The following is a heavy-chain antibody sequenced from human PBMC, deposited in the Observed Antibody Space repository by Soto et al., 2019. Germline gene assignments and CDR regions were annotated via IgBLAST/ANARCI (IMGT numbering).Heavy chain of an antibody. CDR3: AAGGGLPRYY. J-gene: IGHJ4*02. D-gene: IGHD5-12*01. CDR2: IYHSGST. V-gene: IGHV4-30-2*01. Sequence: QLQLQKSGSGLVKPSQTLSLTCAASGGSIRSGGYSGSWIRQQPGKGLEWIGYIYHSGSTYYNPSLKIRVTISVDRSKNQFSLKLSSVTAADTAVYYCAAGGGLPRYYWGQGTLVTVSS. CDR1: GGSIRSGGYS.